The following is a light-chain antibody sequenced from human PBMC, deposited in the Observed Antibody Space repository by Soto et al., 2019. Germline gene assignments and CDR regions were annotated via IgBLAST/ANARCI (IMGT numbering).Light chain of an antibody. CDR3: QQRGNWPHT. J-gene: IGKJ3*01. Sequence: EVVLTQSPATLSLSPGERATLSCRASQNVGNYLAWYQQKPGQAPRLLIYDASDRATGIPTRFSGSRSGTDFTLTISSLEPEDFAVYYCQQRGNWPHTVGPGTKVEIK. CDR2: DAS. V-gene: IGKV3-11*01. CDR1: QNVGNY.